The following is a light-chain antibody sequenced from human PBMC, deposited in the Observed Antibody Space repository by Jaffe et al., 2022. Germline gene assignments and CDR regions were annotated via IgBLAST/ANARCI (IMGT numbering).Light chain of an antibody. CDR1: QSVSSSN. J-gene: IGKJ2*01. CDR2: GAS. CDR3: QQYGSSPYT. V-gene: IGKV3-20*01. Sequence: EIVLTQSPDTLSLSPGERAILSCRASQSVSSSNLAWYQQKPGQAPRLLIYGASSRATGIPDRFSGSGSGTDFTLTISRLEPEDFAVYYCQQYGSSPYTFGQGTKLEIK.